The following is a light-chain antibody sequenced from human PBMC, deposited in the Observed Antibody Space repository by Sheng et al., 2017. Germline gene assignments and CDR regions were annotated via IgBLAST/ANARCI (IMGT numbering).Light chain of an antibody. J-gene: IGLJ2*01. Sequence: QSALTQPPSASGSPGQSVTISCTGTSSDVGNYNYVSWYQQHPGKAPKLMIYEVNQRPSGIPDRFSGFKSGNTASLTVSGLQAEDEADYYCSSYVGSNSVVFGGGTKLTVL. V-gene: IGLV2-8*01. CDR1: SSDVGNYNY. CDR3: SSYVGSNSVV. CDR2: EVN.